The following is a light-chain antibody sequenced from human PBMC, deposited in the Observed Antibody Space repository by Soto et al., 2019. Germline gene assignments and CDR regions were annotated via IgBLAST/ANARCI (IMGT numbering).Light chain of an antibody. CDR2: DVS. J-gene: IGLJ2*01. CDR1: SSDVGGYNY. Sequence: QSALTQPASVSGSPGQSITISCTGTSSDVGGYNYVSWYQQHPGKAPKLMIYDVSNRPSGVSNRFSGSKSGNTASLTISGLHAEDEADYYCSSYTSRSTPFGGGTKLTVL. CDR3: SSYTSRSTP. V-gene: IGLV2-14*01.